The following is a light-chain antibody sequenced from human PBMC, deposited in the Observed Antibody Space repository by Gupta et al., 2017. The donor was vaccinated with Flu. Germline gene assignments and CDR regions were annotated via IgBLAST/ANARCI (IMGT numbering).Light chain of an antibody. CDR2: DAS. Sequence: EIVLTQSPATLSLSPGERATLSCRASQSVSSYLAWYQQKPGQAPRLLIYDASNRATGIPARFRGSGSGTDFTLTISSLEPEDFAVYYCQQRSNWPPVTFGQGTRLEI. J-gene: IGKJ5*01. CDR1: QSVSSY. CDR3: QQRSNWPPVT. V-gene: IGKV3-11*01.